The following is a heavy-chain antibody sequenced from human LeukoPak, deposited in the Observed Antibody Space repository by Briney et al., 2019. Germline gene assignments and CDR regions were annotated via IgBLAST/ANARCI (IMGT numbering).Heavy chain of an antibody. V-gene: IGHV1-2*02. CDR3: ARTPREYQLPSDY. CDR1: GYTFTGYY. D-gene: IGHD2-2*01. J-gene: IGHJ4*02. Sequence: EASVKVSCKASGYTFTGYYIHWVRQAPGQGLEWMGWINPNSGGTNYAQKFQGRVTMTRDTSITTAYMDLGRLISDDTAVYYCARTPREYQLPSDYWGQGTLVTVSS. CDR2: INPNSGGT.